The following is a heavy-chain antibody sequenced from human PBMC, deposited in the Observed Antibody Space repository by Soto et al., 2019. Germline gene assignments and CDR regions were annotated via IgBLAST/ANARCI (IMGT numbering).Heavy chain of an antibody. CDR3: ARLPQYDFWSGYSIPFDY. D-gene: IGHD3-3*01. J-gene: IGHJ4*02. Sequence: PLEIISLTCTVAGVNIRGYDGSWIRTKTGKGLEWIGYIYYSGSTNYNPSLKSRVTISVDTSKNQFSLKLSSVTAADTAVYYCARLPQYDFWSGYSIPFDYWGQGTLVTVSS. CDR1: GVNIRGYD. V-gene: IGHV4-59*08. CDR2: IYYSGST.